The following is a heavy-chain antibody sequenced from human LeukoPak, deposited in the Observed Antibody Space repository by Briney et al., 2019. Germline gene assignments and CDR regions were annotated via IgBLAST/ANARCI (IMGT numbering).Heavy chain of an antibody. D-gene: IGHD6-25*01. Sequence: RAGGSLRLSCAASGFTFDDYAMHLVRQAPGKGLEWVSGVRWNSEAKAYADSVKGRFTVSRDNAKNSLYLQMDSLRPEDTALYFCAKSRLATLSYWYFDLWGRGALVIASS. CDR3: AKSRLATLSYWYFDL. V-gene: IGHV3-9*01. J-gene: IGHJ2*01. CDR2: VRWNSEAK. CDR1: GFTFDDYA.